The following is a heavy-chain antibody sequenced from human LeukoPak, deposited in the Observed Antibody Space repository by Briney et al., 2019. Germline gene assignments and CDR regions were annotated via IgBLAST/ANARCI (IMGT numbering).Heavy chain of an antibody. CDR1: GGTFSSYA. J-gene: IGHJ6*03. V-gene: IGHV1-69*13. D-gene: IGHD3-22*01. Sequence: SVKVSRKASGGTFSSYAISWVRQAPGQGVEWMGGIIPIFGTANYAQKFRGRVTITADESTSTAYMELSSLRSEDTAVYYCARGANYDSSGYARNYYYYMDVWGKGTTVTVSS. CDR2: IIPIFGTA. CDR3: ARGANYDSSGYARNYYYYMDV.